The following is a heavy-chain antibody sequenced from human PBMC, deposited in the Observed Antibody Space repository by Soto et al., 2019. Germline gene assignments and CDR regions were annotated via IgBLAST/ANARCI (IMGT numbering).Heavy chain of an antibody. CDR3: AKQHPFDSHDWFN. V-gene: IGHV5-51*01. J-gene: IGHJ4*02. D-gene: IGHD3-9*01. CDR2: IYPGDSET. CDR1: GYGFPSFW. Sequence: PGESLKISCKASGYGFPSFWIAWVRQTPGKGLEWLGSIYPGDSETRYSPSFQGQVTISADKSITTAYLQWSSLKASDTAMYYCAKQHPFDSHDWFNWGQGTLVTVSS.